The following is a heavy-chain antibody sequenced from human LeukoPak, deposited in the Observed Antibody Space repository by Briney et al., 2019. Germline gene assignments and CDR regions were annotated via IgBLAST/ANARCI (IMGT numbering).Heavy chain of an antibody. J-gene: IGHJ1*01. V-gene: IGHV4-39*01. Sequence: SETLFLTCTVSGGSISSSSYYWGWIRQPPGQGLEWIGSIYYSGSTYYNPSLKSRATISVDTSKNQFSLKLSSVTAADTAVYYCASPSEMATILEYFQHWGQGTLVTVSS. D-gene: IGHD5-24*01. CDR2: IYYSGST. CDR1: GGSISSSSYY. CDR3: ASPSEMATILEYFQH.